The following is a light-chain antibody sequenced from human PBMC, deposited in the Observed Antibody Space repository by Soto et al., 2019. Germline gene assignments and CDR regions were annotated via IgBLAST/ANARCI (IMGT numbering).Light chain of an antibody. J-gene: IGKJ2*01. CDR3: MQFGISPYT. Sequence: EIALTQSPGTLSLSPGERATLSCRASQSVSSSYVAWYQQKPGQTPRLVIYGASTRATGTPDMFSGSGSGTDFTLTISGLEAEDFAVYFCMQFGISPYTFGQGTKLEV. CDR2: GAS. CDR1: QSVSSSY. V-gene: IGKV3-20*01.